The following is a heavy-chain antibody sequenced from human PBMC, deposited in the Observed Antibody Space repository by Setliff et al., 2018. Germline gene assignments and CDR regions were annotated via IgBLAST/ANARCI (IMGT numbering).Heavy chain of an antibody. V-gene: IGHV2-70*12. Sequence: SGPTLVNPTQTLTLTCTFSGFSPNTHGMCVSWIRQPPGKALEWLARIDWDDEKFYNASLKTRLTISKDTSKNQVVLTMTNMDPVDTATYYCAHSVGEPRGFQHWGQGTLVTVSS. CDR3: AHSVGEPRGFQH. J-gene: IGHJ1*01. CDR1: GFSPNTHGMC. CDR2: IDWDDEK. D-gene: IGHD1-26*01.